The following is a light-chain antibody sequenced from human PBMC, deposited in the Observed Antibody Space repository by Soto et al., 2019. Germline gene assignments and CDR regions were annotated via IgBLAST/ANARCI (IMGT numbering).Light chain of an antibody. Sequence: SYELTQPPSVSVAPGQTDRITCGGNTFGSMSVHWYQQKPGQAPVLVIYYEIDRPSGIPERFSGSNSGNTATLTITRVDAGDEADYYCHVWDSDSDHPVFGGGTKVTVL. CDR1: TFGSMS. J-gene: IGLJ2*01. CDR2: YEI. CDR3: HVWDSDSDHPV. V-gene: IGLV3-21*04.